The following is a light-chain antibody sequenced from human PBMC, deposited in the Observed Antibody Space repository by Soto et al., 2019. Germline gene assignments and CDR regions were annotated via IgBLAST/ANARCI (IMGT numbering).Light chain of an antibody. CDR2: EVN. CDR3: SSYAGSNTFL. V-gene: IGLV2-8*01. J-gene: IGLJ3*02. CDR1: NSDVGGYNY. Sequence: QSVLTQPPSASGSPGQSVTISCTGSNSDVGGYNYVSWYQQHPGKAPKLIIYEVNKRPSGVPDRFSGSKSGNTASLTVSGLQAEDEADYYCSSYAGSNTFLFGGGTKVTVL.